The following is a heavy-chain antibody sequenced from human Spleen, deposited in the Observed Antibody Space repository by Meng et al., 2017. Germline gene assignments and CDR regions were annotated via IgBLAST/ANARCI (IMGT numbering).Heavy chain of an antibody. CDR1: GFTVAVNY. J-gene: IGHJ4*02. V-gene: IGHV3-53*01. Sequence: VRLVWPVGGLIPLGGFLRLSCAVSGFTVAVNYMSWVRQAPGKGLEWVSVISSGGSTYYADSVKGRFTISRDTSKNTVYLQMSGLRDEDTALYYCATANSYYYDKSGYYHFDYWGQGTLVTVSS. D-gene: IGHD3-22*01. CDR2: ISSGGST. CDR3: ATANSYYYDKSGYYHFDY.